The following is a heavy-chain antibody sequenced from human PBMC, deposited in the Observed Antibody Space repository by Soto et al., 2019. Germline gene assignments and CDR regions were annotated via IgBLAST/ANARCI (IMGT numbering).Heavy chain of an antibody. J-gene: IGHJ6*02. CDR2: VYNTGGT. CDR3: VREGIGNLHGLVDV. D-gene: IGHD1-1*01. Sequence: QVQLQQSGPGLVKPSETLSLTCTVSSGPSSSHNWGWIRQSPGRGLEWIGYVYNTGGTSYNPSLKSRVTISADTSANHISLTLSVVTAADTAIYYCVREGIGNLHGLVDVWGQGTTVSFSS. V-gene: IGHV4-4*08. CDR1: SGPSSSHN.